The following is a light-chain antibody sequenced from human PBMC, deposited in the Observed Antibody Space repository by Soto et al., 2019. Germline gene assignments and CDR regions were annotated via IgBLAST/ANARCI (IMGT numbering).Light chain of an antibody. Sequence: EIVLTQSPATLSLSPGERATLSCRASQSVSSCFAWYQQKPGQAPRLLIYDASNRATGIPARFSGSGSGTDVTLTISSQEPEDFAVYYCQQRSNWPLLTFGGGTKVEI. CDR2: DAS. V-gene: IGKV3-11*01. CDR3: QQRSNWPLLT. CDR1: QSVSSC. J-gene: IGKJ4*01.